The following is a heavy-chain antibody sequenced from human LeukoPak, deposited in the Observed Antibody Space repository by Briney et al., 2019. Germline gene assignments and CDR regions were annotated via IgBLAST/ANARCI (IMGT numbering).Heavy chain of an antibody. D-gene: IGHD3-3*01. V-gene: IGHV1-2*02. Sequence: ALVKVSCKASGYTFTGYYMHWVRQAPGQGLEWMGWINPNSGGTNYVQKFQGRVTMTRDTSISTAYMELSRLRSDDTAVYYCARANWAYYDFWSGPTVDYWGQGTLVTVSS. CDR3: ARANWAYYDFWSGPTVDY. J-gene: IGHJ4*02. CDR2: INPNSGGT. CDR1: GYTFTGYY.